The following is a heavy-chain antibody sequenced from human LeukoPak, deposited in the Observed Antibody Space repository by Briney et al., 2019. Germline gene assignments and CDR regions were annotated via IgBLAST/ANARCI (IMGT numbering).Heavy chain of an antibody. CDR3: ARGLIGSSSWFDP. D-gene: IGHD6-6*01. CDR1: GGSISSSSYY. CDR2: IYYSGST. V-gene: IGHV4-39*01. Sequence: SETLSLTCTVSGGSISSSSYYWGWIRQPPGKGLEWIGSIYYSGSTYYNPSLKSRVTISVDTSKNQFSLKLSSVTAADTAVYYCARGLIGSSSWFDPWGQGTLVTVSS. J-gene: IGHJ5*02.